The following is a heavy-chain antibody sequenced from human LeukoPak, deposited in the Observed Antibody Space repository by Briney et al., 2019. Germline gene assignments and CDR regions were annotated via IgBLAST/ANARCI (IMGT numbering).Heavy chain of an antibody. CDR2: IDYSVST. Sequence: PSETLSLTCTVSGGSIGSYYWSWIRQPPGKGLEWIGYIDYSVSTNYNPSLKSRVTISVDTSKNQFSLKLSSVTAADTAVYYCARPRIVGAPGYFQHWGQGTLVTVSP. CDR1: GGSIGSYY. V-gene: IGHV4-59*12. CDR3: ARPRIVGAPGYFQH. D-gene: IGHD1-26*01. J-gene: IGHJ1*01.